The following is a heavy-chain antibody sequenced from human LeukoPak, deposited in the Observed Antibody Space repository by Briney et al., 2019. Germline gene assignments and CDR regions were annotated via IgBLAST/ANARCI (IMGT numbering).Heavy chain of an antibody. D-gene: IGHD2-15*01. CDR1: GFTFDDYG. Sequence: PGGSLRLSCAASGFTFDDYGMSWVRQAPGKGLEWVSGIIWSGGSTGYADSVKGRFTISRDNAKNSVYLQMNSLRAEDTAVLYCAKLISSATNYWGQGTLVTVSS. CDR3: AKLISSATNY. CDR2: IIWSGGST. V-gene: IGHV3-20*04. J-gene: IGHJ4*02.